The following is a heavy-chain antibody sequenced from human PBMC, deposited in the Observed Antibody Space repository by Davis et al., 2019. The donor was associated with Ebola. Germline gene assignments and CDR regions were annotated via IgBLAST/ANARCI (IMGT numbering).Heavy chain of an antibody. Sequence: GESLKISCAASGSTFSSYAMSWVRQAPGKGLEWVSAISGSGGSTYYADSVKGRFTISRDNSKNTLYLQMNSLRAEDTAVYYCAKGSIVGATRASYYYYGMDVWGKGTTVTVSS. CDR1: GSTFSSYA. CDR2: ISGSGGST. J-gene: IGHJ6*04. D-gene: IGHD1-26*01. CDR3: AKGSIVGATRASYYYYGMDV. V-gene: IGHV3-23*01.